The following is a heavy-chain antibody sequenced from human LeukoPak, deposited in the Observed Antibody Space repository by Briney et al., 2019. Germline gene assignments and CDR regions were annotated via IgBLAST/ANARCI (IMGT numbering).Heavy chain of an antibody. V-gene: IGHV3-53*01. CDR3: ARAVMTTLVYDY. CDR2: IYSGGST. J-gene: IGHJ4*02. Sequence: PGGSLRLSCAASGFTFDDYGMSWVRQAPGKGLEWVSVIYSGGSTYYADSVKGRFTISRDNSKNTLYLQMNSLRAEDTAVYYCARAVMTTLVYDYWGQGTLVTVSS. D-gene: IGHD4-11*01. CDR1: GFTFDDYG.